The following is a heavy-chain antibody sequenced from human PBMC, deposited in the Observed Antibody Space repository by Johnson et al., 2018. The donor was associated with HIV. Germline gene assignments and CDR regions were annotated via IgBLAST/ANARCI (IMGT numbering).Heavy chain of an antibody. CDR2: IYSGGST. CDR1: GFTVSSDY. Sequence: VQLVESGGGLVQPGGSLRLSCAASGFTVSSDYISWVRQAPGKGLEWVSVIYSGGSTYYADSVKGRFTISRENAKNSLYLQMNSLRAEDTAVYYCARSPPLRRSAFAFWGQGTMVTVSS. CDR3: ARSPPLRRSAFAF. J-gene: IGHJ3*01. D-gene: IGHD5/OR15-5a*01. V-gene: IGHV3-66*01.